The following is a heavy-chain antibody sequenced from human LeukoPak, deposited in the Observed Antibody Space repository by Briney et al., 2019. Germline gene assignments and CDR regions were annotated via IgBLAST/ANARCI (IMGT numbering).Heavy chain of an antibody. D-gene: IGHD5-18*01. V-gene: IGHV5-10-1*01. CDR1: GYSFTSYW. CDR2: IDYSDSYT. J-gene: IGHJ6*04. Sequence: GESLKISCKGSGYSFTSYWISWVRQMPGKGLEWMGRIDYSDSYTNYTPSFQGHVTISADKSMSTAYLQWSSLKASDTSMYYCARAWIRLWSNMDGWGKGTTVTVSS. CDR3: ARAWIRLWSNMDG.